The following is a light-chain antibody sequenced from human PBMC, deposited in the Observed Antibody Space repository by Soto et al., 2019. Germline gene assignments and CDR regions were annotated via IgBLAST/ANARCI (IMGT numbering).Light chain of an antibody. J-gene: IGKJ1*01. V-gene: IGKV1-17*01. CDR3: LQHKSYPWT. CDR1: LDIRND. Sequence: DIQVTQSPSSLSASVGDRVSITCRASLDIRNDLDWYQQKPGKAPKRLIYDASTLQSGVPSRFSGAGSGAAFTLTINGLQSEDFATYFCLQHKSYPWTFGQGTKVEL. CDR2: DAS.